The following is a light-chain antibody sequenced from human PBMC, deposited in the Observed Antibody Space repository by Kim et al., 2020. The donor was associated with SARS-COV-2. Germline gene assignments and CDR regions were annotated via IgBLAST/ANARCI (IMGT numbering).Light chain of an antibody. Sequence: FSPGERATLSCRASETVSSNYLAWYQQKPGQAPRLLIYGASTRATGIPDRFSGSGSGTDFTLTISRLEPEDFAVFYCQQYGNSPFTFGQGTKLEI. CDR1: ETVSSNY. V-gene: IGKV3-20*01. CDR3: QQYGNSPFT. J-gene: IGKJ2*01. CDR2: GAS.